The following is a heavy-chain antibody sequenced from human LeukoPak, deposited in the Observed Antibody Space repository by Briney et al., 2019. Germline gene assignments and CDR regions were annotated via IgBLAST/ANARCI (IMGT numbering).Heavy chain of an antibody. CDR1: GFTVSSDF. J-gene: IGHJ4*02. V-gene: IGHV3-66*01. CDR2: IYSGGGT. Sequence: PGVSLRLSCAASGFTVSSDFMSWVRQAPGKGLEWVSVIYSGGGTDYADSVKGRFTISRDNSKNTLYLQMNSLRAEDTAVYYCASGYSSGLEMHYWGQGTLVTVSS. CDR3: ASGYSSGLEMHY. D-gene: IGHD6-19*01.